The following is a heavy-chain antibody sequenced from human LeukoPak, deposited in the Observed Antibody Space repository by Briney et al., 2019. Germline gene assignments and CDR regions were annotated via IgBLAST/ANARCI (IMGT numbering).Heavy chain of an antibody. Sequence: GGSLRLSCAASGFTFSSSAMSWVRQAPGKGLEWVSSITDSGDGTYYTDSVKGRFAISRDDSKNTLYLQMNSLRAEDTAVYYCAKDSPVATRWGQGTLVTVSS. CDR3: AKDSPVATR. D-gene: IGHD2-15*01. V-gene: IGHV3-23*01. J-gene: IGHJ4*02. CDR1: GFTFSSSA. CDR2: ITDSGDGT.